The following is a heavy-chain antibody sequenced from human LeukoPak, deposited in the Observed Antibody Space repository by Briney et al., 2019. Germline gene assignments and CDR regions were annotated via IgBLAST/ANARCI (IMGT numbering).Heavy chain of an antibody. CDR3: ARGVVAVAGRVFDY. Sequence: SETLSLTCAVSGGSISSNSYYWSWIRQPPGKGLEWIGEINHSGSTNYNPSLKSRVTISIDTSKNQFSLKLNSLTAADTAVYYCARGVVAVAGRVFDYWGQGTLVTVSS. CDR1: GGSISSNSYY. D-gene: IGHD6-19*01. J-gene: IGHJ4*02. V-gene: IGHV4-39*07. CDR2: INHSGST.